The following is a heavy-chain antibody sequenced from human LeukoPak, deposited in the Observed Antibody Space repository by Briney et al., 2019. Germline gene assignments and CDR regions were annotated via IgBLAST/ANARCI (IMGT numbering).Heavy chain of an antibody. CDR2: INTKSKTI. J-gene: IGHJ4*02. CDR1: GFAFNTYT. CDR3: VRDRNWGFDY. Sequence: GGSLRLSCAASGFAFNTYTMNWVRQAPGKGLEGVSVINTKSKTIYYTDSVRGRFTISRDNTKNSLYLQMNSLRAEDTALYYCVRDRNWGFDYWGQGTLVTVSS. V-gene: IGHV3-48*01. D-gene: IGHD7-27*01.